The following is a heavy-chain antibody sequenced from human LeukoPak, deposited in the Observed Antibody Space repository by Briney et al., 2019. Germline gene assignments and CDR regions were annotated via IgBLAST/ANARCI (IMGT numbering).Heavy chain of an antibody. Sequence: PSETLSLTCAVYGGSFSGYYWSWIRQPPGKGLEWIGEINHSGSTNYNPSLKSRVTISVDTSKNQFSLKLSSVTAADTAVYYCARGGGAIFGVVPNYFDYWGQGTLVTVSS. CDR3: ARGGGAIFGVVPNYFDY. J-gene: IGHJ4*02. V-gene: IGHV4-34*01. CDR1: GGSFSGYY. D-gene: IGHD3-3*01. CDR2: INHSGST.